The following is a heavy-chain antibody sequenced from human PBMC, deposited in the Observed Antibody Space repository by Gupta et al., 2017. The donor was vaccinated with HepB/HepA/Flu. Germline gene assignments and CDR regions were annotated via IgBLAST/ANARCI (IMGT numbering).Heavy chain of an antibody. Sequence: QLQLPESGPGLVKPSEPLSLTCTVSGGSISSSSYYRGWIRQPPGKGLEWIGSIYYSGSTYYNPSLKSRVTISVDTSKNQFSLKLSSVTAADTAVYYCARLGGGDAFDIWGQGTMVTVSS. J-gene: IGHJ3*02. D-gene: IGHD3-10*01. CDR1: GGSISSSSYY. CDR3: ARLGGGDAFDI. V-gene: IGHV4-39*01. CDR2: IYYSGST.